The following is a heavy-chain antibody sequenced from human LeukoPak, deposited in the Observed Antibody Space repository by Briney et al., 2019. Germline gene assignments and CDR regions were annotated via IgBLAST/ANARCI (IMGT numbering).Heavy chain of an antibody. J-gene: IGHJ4*02. D-gene: IGHD4-17*01. CDR1: GFTFSDYY. V-gene: IGHV3-11*04. Sequence: GGSLRLSCAASGFTFSDYYMSWIRQAPGKGLEWVSYTSGGGSRISYADSVKGRFTISWDNAVDSLYLQMNSLRAEDTAVYYCASGNGNYGEVAYWGQGTLVAVSS. CDR3: ASGNGNYGEVAY. CDR2: TSGGGSRI.